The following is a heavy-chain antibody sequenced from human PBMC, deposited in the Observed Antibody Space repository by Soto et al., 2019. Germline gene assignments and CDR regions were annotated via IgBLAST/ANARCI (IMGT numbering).Heavy chain of an antibody. CDR2: IYHRGST. CDR1: GGSISSSNW. D-gene: IGHD4-17*01. J-gene: IGHJ6*02. V-gene: IGHV4-4*02. Sequence: QVQLQESGPGLVKPSGTLSLTCAVSGGSISSSNWWSWVRQPPGKGLEWIGEIYHRGSTNYNPSRTSRVAVSVDKSKNQFSLKLSSVTAADTAVYYCARCTGDYPRDGMDVWGQGTTVTVSS. CDR3: ARCTGDYPRDGMDV.